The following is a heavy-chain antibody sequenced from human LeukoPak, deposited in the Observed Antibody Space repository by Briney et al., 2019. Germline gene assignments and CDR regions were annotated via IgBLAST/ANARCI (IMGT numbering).Heavy chain of an antibody. D-gene: IGHD4-23*01. Sequence: SETLSLTCAVYGGSFSGYYWSWIRQPPGKGLEWIGEINHSGSTNYNPSLKSRVTISVDTSKNQFSLKLSSVTAADTAVYYCASYGGNSEYAYWGQGTLVTVS. CDR2: INHSGST. CDR1: GGSFSGYY. CDR3: ASYGGNSEYAY. J-gene: IGHJ4*02. V-gene: IGHV4-34*01.